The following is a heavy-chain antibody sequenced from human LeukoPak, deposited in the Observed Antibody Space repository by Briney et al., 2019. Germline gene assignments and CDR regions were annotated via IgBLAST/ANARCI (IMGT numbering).Heavy chain of an antibody. Sequence: ASVKVSCTASGYSFTSYGIGWVRQAPGQGLEWMGWISAYNGNTNYAQKLQGRVTMTTDTSTSTAYMELRSLRSDDTAVYYCARHQTHYFDYWGQGTLVTVSS. V-gene: IGHV1-18*01. CDR1: GYSFTSYG. CDR3: ARHQTHYFDY. J-gene: IGHJ4*02. CDR2: ISAYNGNT.